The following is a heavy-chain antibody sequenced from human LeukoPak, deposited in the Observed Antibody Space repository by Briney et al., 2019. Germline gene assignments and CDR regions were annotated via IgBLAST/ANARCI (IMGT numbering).Heavy chain of an antibody. CDR2: INPNSGGT. Sequence: ASVKVSCKASGYTFTGYYMHWVRQAPGHGLEWMGWINPNSGGTNYAQKFQGRVTMTRDTSISTAYMELSRLRSDDTAVYYCARVPTSGSYYFLADYWGQGTLVTVSS. CDR1: GYTFTGYY. CDR3: ARVPTSGSYYFLADY. D-gene: IGHD1-26*01. J-gene: IGHJ4*02. V-gene: IGHV1-2*02.